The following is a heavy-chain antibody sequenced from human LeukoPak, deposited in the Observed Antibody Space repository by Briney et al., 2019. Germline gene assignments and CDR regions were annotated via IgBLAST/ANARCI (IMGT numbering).Heavy chain of an antibody. CDR3: ARSEGQEGYFDY. Sequence: ASVKVSFKASGYTFTSYAMHWVRQAPGQRLEWMGWINAGNGNTKYSQKFQGRVTITRDTSASTAYMELSSLRSEDTAVYYCARSEGQEGYFDYWGQGTLVTVSS. V-gene: IGHV1-3*01. J-gene: IGHJ4*02. CDR2: INAGNGNT. CDR1: GYTFTSYA.